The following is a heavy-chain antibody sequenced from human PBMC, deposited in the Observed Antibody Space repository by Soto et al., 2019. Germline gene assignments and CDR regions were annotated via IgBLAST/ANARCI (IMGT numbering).Heavy chain of an antibody. Sequence: AAVQVSCKASGYTFTSYAMHWVRQAPGQRLEWMGWINAGNGNTKYSQKFQGRVTITRDTSASTAYMELSSLRSEDTAVYYCARDPSSTWYPFDYWGQGTLVTVSS. V-gene: IGHV1-3*01. CDR2: INAGNGNT. CDR3: ARDPSSTWYPFDY. CDR1: GYTFTSYA. J-gene: IGHJ4*02. D-gene: IGHD6-13*01.